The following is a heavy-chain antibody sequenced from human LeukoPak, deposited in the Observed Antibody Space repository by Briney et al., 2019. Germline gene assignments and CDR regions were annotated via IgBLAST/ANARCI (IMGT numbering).Heavy chain of an antibody. CDR1: GYTFTSYD. CDR2: MNPNSGNT. Sequence: ASVKVSCKASGYTFTSYDINWVPQATGQGLEWMGWMNPNSGNTGYAQKSQGRVTMTRNTSISTAYMELSCLRSEDTAVYYCARVYCSGGSCFGYWGQGTLVTVYS. CDR3: ARVYCSGGSCFGY. V-gene: IGHV1-8*01. D-gene: IGHD2-15*01. J-gene: IGHJ4*02.